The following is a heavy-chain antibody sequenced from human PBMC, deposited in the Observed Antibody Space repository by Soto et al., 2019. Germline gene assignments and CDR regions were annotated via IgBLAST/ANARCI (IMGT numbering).Heavy chain of an antibody. Sequence: QITLKESGPTRVKPTQTLTLTCTLSGFSLSTSGVGVGWIRQPPGRALEWLALIYWDDDKRYSPSLKTRLTISKDTSKNEVVLIMTNMDPVATATYYCAHSVWRGYKAWFVPWGRGILVTVSS. J-gene: IGHJ5*02. D-gene: IGHD3-3*01. CDR2: IYWDDDK. V-gene: IGHV2-5*02. CDR3: AHSVWRGYKAWFVP. CDR1: GFSLSTSGVG.